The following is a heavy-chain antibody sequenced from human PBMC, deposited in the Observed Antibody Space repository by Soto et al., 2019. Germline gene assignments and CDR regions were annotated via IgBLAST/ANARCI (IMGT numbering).Heavy chain of an antibody. CDR1: GFTFSSYL. V-gene: IGHV3-7*01. Sequence: GGSLRLSCAASGFTFSSYLMSWVRQAPGKGLEWVANIKQDGSEKYYVDSVKGRFTISRDNAKNSLYLQMNSLRAEDTAVYYCARVGCSSTSCYVFVAFDIWGQGTMVTVSS. J-gene: IGHJ3*02. CDR3: ARVGCSSTSCYVFVAFDI. CDR2: IKQDGSEK. D-gene: IGHD2-2*01.